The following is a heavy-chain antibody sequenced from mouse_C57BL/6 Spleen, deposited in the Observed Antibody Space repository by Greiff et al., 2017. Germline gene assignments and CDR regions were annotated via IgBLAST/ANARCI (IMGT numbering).Heavy chain of an antibody. CDR1: GYTFTSYW. Sequence: QVQLQQPGAELVRPGSSVKLSCKASGYTFTSYWMHWVKQRPIQGLEWIGNIDPSDSETHYNQKFKDKATLTVDKSSSTAYMQLSSLTSEDSAVYYCARGRGYFYSFDYWGQGTTLTVSS. CDR2: IDPSDSET. D-gene: IGHD3-1*01. J-gene: IGHJ2*01. V-gene: IGHV1-52*01. CDR3: ARGRGYFYSFDY.